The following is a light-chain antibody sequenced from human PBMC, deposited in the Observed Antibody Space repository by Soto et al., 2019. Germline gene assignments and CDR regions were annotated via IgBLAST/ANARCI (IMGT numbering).Light chain of an antibody. V-gene: IGKV4-1*01. CDR2: WAS. Sequence: DIVMTQSPDSLAVSLGERATINCKSSQSVLYSFNNKSYLAWYLQKPGQPPKLLIYWASTRESGVPDRFSGSGSGTDFTLTISSLQAEDVAVYYCQQYYSTPWTFGPGTKVEIK. CDR3: QQYYSTPWT. CDR1: QSVLYSFNNKSY. J-gene: IGKJ1*01.